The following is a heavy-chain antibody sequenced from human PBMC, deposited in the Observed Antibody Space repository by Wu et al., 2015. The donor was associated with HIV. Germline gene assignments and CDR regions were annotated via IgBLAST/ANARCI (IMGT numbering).Heavy chain of an antibody. CDR3: ARYYGNWYLDV. CDR2: INPYSGDS. V-gene: IGHV1-8*01. Sequence: QVQLVQSGAEVKKPGASVKVSCKASGYIFTSNDISWVRQATGQGLEWMGRINPYSGDSRYAQKFQGRVTMTVDTSISTAYMELTGLRSDDTAVYFCARYYGNWYLDVWGRGTLITVSS. J-gene: IGHJ2*01. D-gene: IGHD3-16*01. CDR1: GYIFTSND.